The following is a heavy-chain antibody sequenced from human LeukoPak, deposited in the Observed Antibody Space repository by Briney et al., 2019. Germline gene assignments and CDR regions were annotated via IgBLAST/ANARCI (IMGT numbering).Heavy chain of an antibody. D-gene: IGHD3-22*01. CDR2: IYRSGST. CDR1: GYSISSGYY. Sequence: SETLSLTCIVSGYSISSGYYWGWIRQPPGKGLEWIGSIYRSGSTYYNPSLKSRVTISVDTSKNQFSLKLSSVTAADTAVYYCAREYYHDSSAYYYMGVWGKGTTVTVSS. J-gene: IGHJ6*03. CDR3: AREYYHDSSAYYYMGV. V-gene: IGHV4-38-2*02.